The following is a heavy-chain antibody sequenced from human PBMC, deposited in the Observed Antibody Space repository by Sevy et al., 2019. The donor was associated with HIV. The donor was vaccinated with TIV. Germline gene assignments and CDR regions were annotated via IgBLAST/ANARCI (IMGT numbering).Heavy chain of an antibody. D-gene: IGHD1-26*01. CDR2: IWSDGTNK. CDR3: ARDGGRGSYIPGYYYYYGMDV. V-gene: IGHV3-33*01. Sequence: GGSQRLSCAASGLSFSSYGMHWVRQAPGKGLEGVAVIWSDGTNKYYADSVKGRFTISRDNSKNMLYLQMNSLRAEDTAVYYCARDGGRGSYIPGYYYYYGMDVWGQGTTVTVSS. J-gene: IGHJ6*02. CDR1: GLSFSSYG.